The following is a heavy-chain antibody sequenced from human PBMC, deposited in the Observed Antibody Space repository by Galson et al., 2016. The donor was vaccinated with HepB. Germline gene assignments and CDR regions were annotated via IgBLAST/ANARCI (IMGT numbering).Heavy chain of an antibody. Sequence: SVKVSCKASGYIFTGYYIHWVRQAPGQGLEWMGWINPNSGGSNYALKFQGRVTMTTDTSITTVYMDLRRLKSDDTAVYYCARGEKSDYDFWGAHLGRDGYDYYGMDLWGQGTTVTVAS. CDR2: INPNSGGS. D-gene: IGHD3-3*01. J-gene: IGHJ6*02. V-gene: IGHV1-2*02. CDR1: GYIFTGYY. CDR3: ARGEKSDYDFWGAHLGRDGYDYYGMDL.